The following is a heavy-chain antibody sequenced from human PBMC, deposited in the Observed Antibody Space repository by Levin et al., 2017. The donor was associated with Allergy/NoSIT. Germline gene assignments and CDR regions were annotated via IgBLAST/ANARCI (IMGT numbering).Heavy chain of an antibody. J-gene: IGHJ4*02. CDR3: ARELPGIAAAGYYFDY. CDR1: GGSISSYY. D-gene: IGHD6-13*01. V-gene: IGHV4-59*01. CDR2: IYYSGST. Sequence: SETLSLTCTVSGGSISSYYWSWIRQPPGKGLEWIGYIYYSGSTNYNPSLKSRVTISVDTSKNQFSLKLSSVTAADTAVYYCARELPGIAAAGYYFDYWGQGTLVTVSS.